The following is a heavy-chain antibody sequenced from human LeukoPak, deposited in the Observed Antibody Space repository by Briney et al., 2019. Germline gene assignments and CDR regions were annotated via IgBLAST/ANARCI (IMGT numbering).Heavy chain of an antibody. D-gene: IGHD1-26*01. J-gene: IGHJ5*02. CDR2: ISYDGSNK. Sequence: GGSLRLSCAASGFTFSSYAMHWVRQAPGKGLEWVAVISYDGSNKYYADSVKGRFTISRDNSKNTLYLQMNSLRAEDTAVYYCARGWELRLGGWFDPWGQGTLVTVSS. CDR3: ARGWELRLGGWFDP. V-gene: IGHV3-30-3*01. CDR1: GFTFSSYA.